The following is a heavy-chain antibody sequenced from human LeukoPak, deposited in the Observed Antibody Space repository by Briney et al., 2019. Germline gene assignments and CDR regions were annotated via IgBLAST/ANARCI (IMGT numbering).Heavy chain of an antibody. D-gene: IGHD6-13*01. V-gene: IGHV4-59*01. CDR2: IYYSGST. CDR3: ARGSSLPLDY. J-gene: IGHJ4*02. Sequence: ESSETLSLTCTVSGGSISSYYWSWIRQPPGKGLEWIGYIYYSGSTNYNPSLKSRVTISVDTSKTQFSLKLSSVTAGDTAVYYGARGSSLPLDYWGQGTLVTVSS. CDR1: GGSISSYY.